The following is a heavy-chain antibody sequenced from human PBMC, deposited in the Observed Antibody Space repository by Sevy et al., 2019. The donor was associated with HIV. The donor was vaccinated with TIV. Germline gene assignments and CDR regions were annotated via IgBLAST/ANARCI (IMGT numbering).Heavy chain of an antibody. V-gene: IGHV3-23*01. J-gene: IGHJ4*02. Sequence: GGSLRLSCAASGFTFSGYAMTWVRQAPGKGLEWVASITGGGSTTYYADSVKGRFTISRDNSKNTMYMQMNSLRSDDTAVYYCAKDRMAVRPLFLDYWGQGTLVTVSS. CDR2: ITGGGSTT. CDR1: GFTFSGYA. CDR3: AKDRMAVRPLFLDY. D-gene: IGHD3-10*02.